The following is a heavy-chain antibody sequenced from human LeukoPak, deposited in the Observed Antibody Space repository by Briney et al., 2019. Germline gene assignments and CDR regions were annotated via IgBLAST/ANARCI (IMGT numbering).Heavy chain of an antibody. J-gene: IGHJ5*02. D-gene: IGHD3-10*01. V-gene: IGHV4-61*02. CDR1: GGSIRSGGYY. Sequence: SETLSLTCTVSGGSIRSGGYYWSWIRQPAGKGLEWIGRIYTSGSINYNPSLKSLVTISVDTSKIPFSLKLTSVTAADTAVYYCARRSGLNALLWFGELFGFDPWGQGTLVTVSS. CDR3: ARRSGLNALLWFGELFGFDP. CDR2: IYTSGSI.